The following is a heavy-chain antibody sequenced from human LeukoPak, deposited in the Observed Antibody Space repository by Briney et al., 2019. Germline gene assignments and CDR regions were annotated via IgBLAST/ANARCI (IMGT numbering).Heavy chain of an antibody. D-gene: IGHD6-19*01. Sequence: SETLSLTCTVSGGPISSYYWGWIRQPPGKGLEWIGRIYTSGSTNYNPSLKSRVTMSVDTSKNQFSLKLSSVTAADTAVCYCARVTHSSGWVFDYWGQGTLVTVSS. CDR2: IYTSGST. CDR1: GGPISSYY. CDR3: ARVTHSSGWVFDY. V-gene: IGHV4-4*07. J-gene: IGHJ4*02.